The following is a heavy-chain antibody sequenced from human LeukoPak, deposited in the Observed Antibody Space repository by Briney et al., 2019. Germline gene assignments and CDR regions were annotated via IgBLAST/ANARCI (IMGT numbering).Heavy chain of an antibody. V-gene: IGHV3-23*01. D-gene: IGHD1-1*01. CDR2: ISVSGDDT. CDR1: EFTFSSYP. Sequence: GGSLRLSCVGSEFTFSSYPMTWVRQAPGKGLESVTAISVSGDDTYYADSVKGRFTISRDNSKNTLYLQMNSLRAGDTAVYYCAKYKVAVPGAFDHWGQGTLVTVSS. CDR3: AKYKVAVPGAFDH. J-gene: IGHJ5*02.